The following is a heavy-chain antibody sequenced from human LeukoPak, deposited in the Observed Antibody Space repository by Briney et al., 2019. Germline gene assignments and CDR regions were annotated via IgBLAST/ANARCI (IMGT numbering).Heavy chain of an antibody. CDR2: IKYDGSDI. J-gene: IGHJ6*02. V-gene: IGHV3-7*01. CDR3: AREAGHGMDV. D-gene: IGHD6-19*01. CDR1: GFVFSTYW. Sequence: GGSLRLSCAASGFVFSTYWMSWVRQAPGKGLEWVANIKYDGSDIFYADSVKGRFTISRDNTRESLFLQMNSLRAGDTAVYYCAREAGHGMDVWGQGTTVAVS.